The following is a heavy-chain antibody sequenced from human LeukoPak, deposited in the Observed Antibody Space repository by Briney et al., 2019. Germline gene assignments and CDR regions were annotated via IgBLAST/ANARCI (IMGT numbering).Heavy chain of an antibody. V-gene: IGHV3-48*03. CDR3: ARTYCSGGRCYPGWFDP. CDR1: GFRFSSYE. CDR2: ISSSGSTI. Sequence: GGSLRLSCAASGFRFSSYEMNWVRQAPGKGLEWVSYISSSGSTIHYADSVKGRFTISRDNAKNSLYLQMNSLRAEDMAVYYCARTYCSGGRCYPGWFDPWGQGTLVTVFS. J-gene: IGHJ5*02. D-gene: IGHD2-15*01.